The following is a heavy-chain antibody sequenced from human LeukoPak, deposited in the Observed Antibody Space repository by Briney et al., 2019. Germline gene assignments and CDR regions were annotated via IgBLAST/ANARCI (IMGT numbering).Heavy chain of an antibody. CDR1: GFTFSNYA. D-gene: IGHD2-21*02. CDR3: AKRLGDPRAYDY. J-gene: IGHJ4*02. Sequence: GGSLRLSCAASGFTFSNYAMSWVRQAPGKGLEWVSGISGTSGTINYAAPVKGRFTISRDNSKNTLYLQMNSLRVDDMAVYYCAKRLGDPRAYDYWGQGTLVTVSS. V-gene: IGHV3-23*01. CDR2: ISGTSGTI.